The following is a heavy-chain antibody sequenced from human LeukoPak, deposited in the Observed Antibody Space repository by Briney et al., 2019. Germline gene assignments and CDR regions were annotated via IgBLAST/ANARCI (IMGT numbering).Heavy chain of an antibody. CDR3: AREATYYDILTGYLNWFDP. CDR2: INSDGSST. J-gene: IGHJ5*02. Sequence: GSLRLSCEASGFTFSSYWMHWVRQAPGKGLVWVSRINSDGSSTSYADSVKGRFTISRDNAKNTLYLQMNSLRAEDTAVYYCAREATYYDILTGYLNWFDPWGQGTLVTVSS. CDR1: GFTFSSYW. D-gene: IGHD3-9*01. V-gene: IGHV3-74*01.